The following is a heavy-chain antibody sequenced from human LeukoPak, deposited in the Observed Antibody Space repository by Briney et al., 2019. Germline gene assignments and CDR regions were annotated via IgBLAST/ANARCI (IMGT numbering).Heavy chain of an antibody. J-gene: IGHJ4*02. CDR2: ISRNGGST. CDR1: GFTFSTYA. Sequence: GGSLRLSCSASGFTFSTYAMHWVRQAPGKGLEYVSGISRNGGSTYYADSLKGRFTISRENPTNTLYLQMSSLRPEDTAVYYCVTQQSGYLCWGKGTLVTVSS. V-gene: IGHV3-64D*09. CDR3: VTQQSGYLC. D-gene: IGHD5-12*01.